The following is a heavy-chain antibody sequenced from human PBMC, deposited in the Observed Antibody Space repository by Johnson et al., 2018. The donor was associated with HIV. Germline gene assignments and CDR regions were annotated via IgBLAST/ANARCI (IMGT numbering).Heavy chain of an antibody. J-gene: IGHJ3*02. Sequence: VLLVESGGGLVQPGGSLELSCAASGFTFSGSAMHWVRQASGKGLEWVGRIRGRANTYATAYAASLKGSFTISRDDSTNTAYLQMNSLTPEDTAVYYCAKPPSMGADAFDIWGQGTMVTVSS. D-gene: IGHD3-16*01. CDR2: IRGRANTYAT. CDR3: AKPPSMGADAFDI. V-gene: IGHV3-73*01. CDR1: GFTFSGSA.